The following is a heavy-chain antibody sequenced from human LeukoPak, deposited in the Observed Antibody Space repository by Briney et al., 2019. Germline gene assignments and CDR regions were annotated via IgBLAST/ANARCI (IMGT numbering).Heavy chain of an antibody. CDR1: GGPISSYY. CDR3: AREAAVADQFDL. V-gene: IGHV4-4*07. Sequence: SEALSLTCTVSGGPISSYYWSWIRQPAGKGLEWIGRSYTSGSTNYNPSLKSRVTMSVDTSKNQFSLKLGSVTAADTAVYYCAREAAVADQFDLWGRGTLVTVSS. J-gene: IGHJ2*01. CDR2: SYTSGST. D-gene: IGHD6-19*01.